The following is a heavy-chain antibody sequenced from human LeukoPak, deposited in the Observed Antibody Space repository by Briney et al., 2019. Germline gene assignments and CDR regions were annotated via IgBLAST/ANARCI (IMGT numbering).Heavy chain of an antibody. CDR1: GFTFSSYA. Sequence: GGSLRLSCAASGFTFSSYAMSWVRQAPGKGLEWVSAISGSGGSTYYADSVKGRFTISRDNSKNTLYLQMNSLRVEDTAVYYCAKSMVRTGYNWFDPWGQGTLVTVSS. CDR3: AKSMVRTGYNWFDP. D-gene: IGHD3-10*01. J-gene: IGHJ5*02. CDR2: ISGSGGST. V-gene: IGHV3-23*01.